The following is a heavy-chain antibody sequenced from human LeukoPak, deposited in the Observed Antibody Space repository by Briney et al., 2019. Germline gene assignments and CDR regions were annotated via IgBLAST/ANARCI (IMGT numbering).Heavy chain of an antibody. CDR3: ARAEKTTVTTMRYMDV. D-gene: IGHD4-17*01. J-gene: IGHJ6*03. CDR2: ISSSGSTI. Sequence: GGSLRLSCAASGFTFSSYEMNWVRQAPGKGLEWVSYISSSGSTIYYADSVKGRFTISRDNAKNSLYLQMNSLRAEDTAVYYCARAEKTTVTTMRYMDVWGKGTTVTVSS. CDR1: GFTFSSYE. V-gene: IGHV3-48*03.